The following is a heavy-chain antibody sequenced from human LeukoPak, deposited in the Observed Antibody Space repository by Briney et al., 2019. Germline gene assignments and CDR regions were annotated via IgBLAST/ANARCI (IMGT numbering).Heavy chain of an antibody. Sequence: GGSLRLSCAASGFTFSTYAMSWVRQAPGKGLEWVSGISSGGDNTYYADSVKGRFTISRDNARNTLYLQMNSLRAEDTAVYYCARDDAFRGVGMDVWGQGTTVTVSS. V-gene: IGHV3-23*01. CDR2: ISSGGDNT. CDR3: ARDDAFRGVGMDV. D-gene: IGHD3-16*01. CDR1: GFTFSTYA. J-gene: IGHJ6*02.